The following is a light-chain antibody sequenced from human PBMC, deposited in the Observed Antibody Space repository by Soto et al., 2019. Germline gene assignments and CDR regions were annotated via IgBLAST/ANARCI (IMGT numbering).Light chain of an antibody. CDR1: QSISRY. CDR2: AAS. Sequence: DIQMTQSPSSLSASVGDRVTITCRASQSISRYLNGYQKKPGKAPKLLIYAASTLQSGVPSRFSGNESGTDFTLTISSLQPEDTATYYCQQSYNLKFTFGPGTKVDIK. V-gene: IGKV1-39*01. CDR3: QQSYNLKFT. J-gene: IGKJ3*01.